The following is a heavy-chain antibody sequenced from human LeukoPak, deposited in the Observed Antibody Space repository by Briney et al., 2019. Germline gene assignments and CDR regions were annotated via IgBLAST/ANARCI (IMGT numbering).Heavy chain of an antibody. CDR3: ARGDIAAAGDPFDY. J-gene: IGHJ4*02. CDR2: TYCRSKWYY. CDR1: GDSVSNNTAA. V-gene: IGHV6-1*01. Sequence: SQTLSLTCAISGDSVSNNTAAWNWIRQSPSRGLEWLGRTYCRSKWYYDYAVSVKSRIIINPDTSKNQFSLQLDSVTPEDTAVYYCARGDIAAAGDPFDYWGQGTLVTVSS. D-gene: IGHD6-13*01.